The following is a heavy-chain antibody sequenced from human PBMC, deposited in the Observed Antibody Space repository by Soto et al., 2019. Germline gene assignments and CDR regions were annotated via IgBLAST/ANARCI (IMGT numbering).Heavy chain of an antibody. CDR2: MSYDGSNE. CDR1: GFTFSHYA. V-gene: IGHV3-30*18. CDR3: AKDGSYNFDY. J-gene: IGHJ4*02. D-gene: IGHD1-26*01. Sequence: QVQLGESGGGVVQPGRSLRLSCAASGFTFSHYAMHWVRQAPGKGLEWVARMSYDGSNEYYADSVKGRFTISRDNSENTLYLQMISLRAEDTDVYYCAKDGSYNFDYWGQGTLVTVSS.